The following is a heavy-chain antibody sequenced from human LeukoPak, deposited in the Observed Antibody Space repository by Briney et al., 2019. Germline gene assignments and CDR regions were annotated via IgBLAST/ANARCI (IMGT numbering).Heavy chain of an antibody. D-gene: IGHD2-2*01. Sequence: ASVKVSCKASGYTFTGYYMHWVRQAPGQGLEWMGWINPNSGGTNYAQKFQGRVTMTRDTSISTAYMGLRRLRFDDTAVYYCARDLFTAMQYYYYMDVWGKGTTVTVSS. CDR3: ARDLFTAMQYYYYMDV. CDR1: GYTFTGYY. J-gene: IGHJ6*03. V-gene: IGHV1-2*02. CDR2: INPNSGGT.